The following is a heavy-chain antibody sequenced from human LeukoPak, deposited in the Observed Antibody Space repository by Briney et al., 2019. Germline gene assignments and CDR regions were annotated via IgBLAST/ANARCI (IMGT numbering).Heavy chain of an antibody. CDR3: ATGPPSQYCSSTSCYYNYFDY. CDR2: FDPEDGET. J-gene: IGHJ4*02. CDR1: GYTLTELS. V-gene: IGHV1-24*01. D-gene: IGHD2-2*01. Sequence: ASVKVSCKVSGYTLTELSTHWVRQAPGKGLEWMGGFDPEDGETIYAQKFQGRVTMTEDTSTDTAYMELSSLRSEDTAVYYCATGPPSQYCSSTSCYYNYFDYWGQGTLVTVSS.